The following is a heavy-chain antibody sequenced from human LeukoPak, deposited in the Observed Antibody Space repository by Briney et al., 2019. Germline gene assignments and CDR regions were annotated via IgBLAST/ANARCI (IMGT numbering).Heavy chain of an antibody. J-gene: IGHJ4*02. Sequence: GGSLRLSCAASGFTFSSYAMHWVRQAPGKGLEYVSTISSNGGSTYYANSVKGRFTISRDNSKNTLYLQMISLRVEDMAVYYCARSRVTEGVYYFDYWGQGTLVTVSS. CDR1: GFTFSSYA. CDR2: ISSNGGST. D-gene: IGHD2-21*02. V-gene: IGHV3-64*01. CDR3: ARSRVTEGVYYFDY.